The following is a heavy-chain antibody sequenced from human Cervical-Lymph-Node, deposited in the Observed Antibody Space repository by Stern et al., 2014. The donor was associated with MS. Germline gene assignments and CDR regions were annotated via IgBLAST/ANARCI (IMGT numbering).Heavy chain of an antibody. J-gene: IGHJ4*01. CDR3: ARGSGTAYDLRGDY. Sequence: VQLVESGAEAKAPGASMKVSCRASGYIFTDYYLHWVRQAPGQGLEWLGWINPNSGGTNYAQNLQGRVTMTRDTSISTAYMELRWLGYADTAVYYCARGSGTAYDLRGDYWGQGTLVTVSS. D-gene: IGHD3-3*01. CDR1: GYIFTDYY. CDR2: INPNSGGT. V-gene: IGHV1-2*02.